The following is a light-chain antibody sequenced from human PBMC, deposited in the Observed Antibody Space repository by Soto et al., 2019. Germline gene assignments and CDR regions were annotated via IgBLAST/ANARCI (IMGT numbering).Light chain of an antibody. V-gene: IGKV3-20*01. CDR2: GAS. J-gene: IGKJ2*01. CDR3: QQYGPSQYT. CDR1: QSVISTY. Sequence: EVVLTQSPGTLSLSPGERATLSCRASQSVISTYLAWYQQKPGQAPRLLIYGASSRADGVPARFSGSGSGTDFTLTISGLEPDDCAIYYCQQYGPSQYTFGQGTKLGVK.